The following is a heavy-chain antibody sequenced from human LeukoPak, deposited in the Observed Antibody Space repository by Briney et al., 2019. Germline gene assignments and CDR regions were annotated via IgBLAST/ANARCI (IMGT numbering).Heavy chain of an antibody. CDR3: ARVDIVSLSSTSSRDV. V-gene: IGHV1-18*01. J-gene: IGHJ6*04. D-gene: IGHD2-2*01. Sequence: GGSVKVSSKASGYTFTTYGISWVRQAPGQGLDWMGLISAYNGNTNSAQKLQGRLTMTTDTSTITAYEEPSSLRSDDTAVYYCARVDIVSLSSTSSRDVGGKGTTVTVSS. CDR1: GYTFTTYG. CDR2: ISAYNGNT.